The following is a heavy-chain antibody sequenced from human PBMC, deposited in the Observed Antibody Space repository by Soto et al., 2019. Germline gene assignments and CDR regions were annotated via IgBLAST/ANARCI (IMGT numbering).Heavy chain of an antibody. V-gene: IGHV1-8*01. D-gene: IGHD5-18*01. CDR2: MNPNSGNT. CDR3: AREGGSSYGFGY. J-gene: IGHJ4*02. Sequence: QVQLVQSGAEVKKPGASVKVSCKASGYTFTSYDINWVRKATGQGLEWMGWMNPNSGNTAYAQKFQGRVTMTRNTSIRTAYMELSSLRSEDTAVYYCAREGGSSYGFGYWGQGTLVTVSS. CDR1: GYTFTSYD.